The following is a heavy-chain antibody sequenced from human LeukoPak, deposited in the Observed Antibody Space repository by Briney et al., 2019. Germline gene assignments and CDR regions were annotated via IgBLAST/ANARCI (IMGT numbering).Heavy chain of an antibody. CDR1: GYTFTSYF. D-gene: IGHD3-10*01. J-gene: IGHJ5*02. CDR3: ARDRVVLLWFGELRGGDWFDP. CDR2: INAGNGNT. Sequence: ASVKVSCKASGYTFTSYFMHWVRQAPGQRLEWMGWINAGNGNTKYSQKFQGRVTITRDTSASTAYMELSSLRSEDTAVYYCARDRVVLLWFGELRGGDWFDPWGQGTLVTVSS. V-gene: IGHV1-3*01.